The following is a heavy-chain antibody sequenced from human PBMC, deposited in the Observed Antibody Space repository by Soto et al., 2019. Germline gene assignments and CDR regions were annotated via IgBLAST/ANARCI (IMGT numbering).Heavy chain of an antibody. Sequence: PGGSLRLSCAASGFTFSSYWMSWVRQAPGKGLEWVANIKQDGSEKYYVDSVKGRFTISRDNAKNSLYLQMNSLRAEDTAVYHCARVDIVVVPAASYYYYGMDVWGQGTTVTVSS. V-gene: IGHV3-7*03. CDR1: GFTFSSYW. CDR2: IKQDGSEK. CDR3: ARVDIVVVPAASYYYYGMDV. J-gene: IGHJ6*02. D-gene: IGHD2-2*01.